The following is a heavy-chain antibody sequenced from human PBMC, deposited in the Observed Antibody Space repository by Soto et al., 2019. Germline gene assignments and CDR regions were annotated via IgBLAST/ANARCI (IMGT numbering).Heavy chain of an antibody. J-gene: IGHJ6*02. V-gene: IGHV3-15*01. CDR2: IKSKTDGRTT. CDR1: GFTFSNAW. Sequence: GGSLRLSCAASGFTFSNAWMSWVRQAPGKGLEWVGRIKSKTDGRTTDYAAPVKGRFTISRDDSKNTLYLQMNSLKTEDTAVYYCTTDKRDYYYGMDVWGQGTTVTVSS. CDR3: TTDKRDYYYGMDV.